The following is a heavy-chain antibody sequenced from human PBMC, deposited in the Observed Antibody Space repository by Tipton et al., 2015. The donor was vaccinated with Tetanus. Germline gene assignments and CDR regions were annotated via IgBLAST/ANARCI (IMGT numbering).Heavy chain of an antibody. CDR1: GYTFTAYG. CDR3: ASGSAIRHGLDV. Sequence: SGAEVKNPGASVKECCTASGYTFTAYGLNWVRQAAGRGFEWVAWLNPKTGSTAYAQKFQGRVSVTTDTSISTAYMELSSLRFDDTAVYYCASGSAIRHGLDVWGHGTTVTVYS. CDR2: LNPKTGST. V-gene: IGHV1-8*01. J-gene: IGHJ6*02. D-gene: IGHD2-2*01.